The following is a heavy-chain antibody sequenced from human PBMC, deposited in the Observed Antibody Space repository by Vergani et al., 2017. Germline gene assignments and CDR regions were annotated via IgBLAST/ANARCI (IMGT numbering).Heavy chain of an antibody. D-gene: IGHD6-25*01. CDR3: ARVDTQVPATSHFYYMDV. CDR1: GFTFSDFS. Sequence: VQLVESGGGLVKPGGSLRLSCAASGFTFSDFSMSWVRQAPGKGLEWIGYIFYSGTTYDNPSLRSRLTISVDTSQNQFSLKLRSVTAADTAVYYCARVDTQVPATSHFYYMDVWGKGTTVTVSS. J-gene: IGHJ6*03. CDR2: IFYSGTT. V-gene: IGHV4-59*06.